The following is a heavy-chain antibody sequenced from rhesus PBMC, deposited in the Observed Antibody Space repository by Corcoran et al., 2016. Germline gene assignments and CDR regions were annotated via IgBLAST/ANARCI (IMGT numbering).Heavy chain of an antibody. CDR2: IYWDDDK. D-gene: IGHD2-33*01. V-gene: IGHV2-1*01. CDR3: ARMLRPTRAFDF. Sequence: QVTLKESGTALVKTTQTLALTCAFSGFSLSPSGIGVGWIRTPPRKTPEWLAHIYWDDDKRYITWLKSRLTSSKDTSKNQMVLTMTNMDPVETATYYCARMLRPTRAFDFWGQGLRVTVSS. J-gene: IGHJ3*01. CDR1: GFSLSPSGIG.